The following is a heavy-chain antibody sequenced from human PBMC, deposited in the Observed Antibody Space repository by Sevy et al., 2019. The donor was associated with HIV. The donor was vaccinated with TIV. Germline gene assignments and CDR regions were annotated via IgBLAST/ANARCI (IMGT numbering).Heavy chain of an antibody. V-gene: IGHV3-30*18. J-gene: IGHJ6*02. Sequence: GGSLRLSCAASGFTFSSYGMHWVRRAPGKGLEWVADISYDGSNKYYADSVKGRFTISRDNSKNTLYLQMNSLRAEDTAVYYCAKVLPPPLVGTPDYGMDVWGQGTTVTVSS. CDR2: ISYDGSNK. CDR3: AKVLPPPLVGTPDYGMDV. D-gene: IGHD1-1*01. CDR1: GFTFSSYG.